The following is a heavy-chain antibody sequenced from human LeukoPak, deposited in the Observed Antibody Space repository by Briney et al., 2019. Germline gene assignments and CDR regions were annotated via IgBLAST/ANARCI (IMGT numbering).Heavy chain of an antibody. D-gene: IGHD3-10*01. Sequence: GGSLRLSCAASGFTFSSYAMSWVRQAPGKGLEWVSAISGSGGSTYYADSVKGRFTISRDNSKSTLYLQMNSLRAEDTAVYYCAKTSVLLWFGESQADAFDIWGQGTMVTVSS. CDR3: AKTSVLLWFGESQADAFDI. CDR1: GFTFSSYA. CDR2: ISGSGGST. V-gene: IGHV3-23*01. J-gene: IGHJ3*02.